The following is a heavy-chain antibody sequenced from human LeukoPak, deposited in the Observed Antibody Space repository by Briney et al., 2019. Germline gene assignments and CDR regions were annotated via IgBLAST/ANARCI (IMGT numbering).Heavy chain of an antibody. J-gene: IGHJ4*02. Sequence: GSLRLSCAASGFTFSSYGMHWVRQAPGKGLEWVAVIWDDGSNKNYADSVKGRFTISRDNAKNSLYLQMNSLRDEDTAVYYCARVRPDYYDILTGYYGYYFDYWGQGTLVTVSS. CDR1: GFTFSSYG. V-gene: IGHV3-33*01. CDR3: ARVRPDYYDILTGYYGYYFDY. CDR2: IWDDGSNK. D-gene: IGHD3-9*01.